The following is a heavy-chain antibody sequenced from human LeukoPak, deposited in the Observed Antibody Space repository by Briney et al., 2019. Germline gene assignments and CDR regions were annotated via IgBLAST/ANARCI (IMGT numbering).Heavy chain of an antibody. CDR3: ARDRLITFGGVIVAFDY. CDR1: GYTFTGYY. CDR2: INPNSGGT. D-gene: IGHD3-16*02. V-gene: IGHV1-2*02. J-gene: IGHJ4*02. Sequence: ASVKVSCKASGYTFTGYYMHWVRQAPGQGLEWMGWINPNSGGTNYAQKFQGRVTMTRDTSISTAYMELSRLRSDDTAAYYCARDRLITFGGVIVAFDYWGQGTLVTVSS.